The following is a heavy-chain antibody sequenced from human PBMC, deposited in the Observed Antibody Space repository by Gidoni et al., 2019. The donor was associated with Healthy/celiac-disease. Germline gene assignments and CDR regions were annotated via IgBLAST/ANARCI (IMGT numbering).Heavy chain of an antibody. Sequence: QVQLVQSGAEVKKPGASVKVSCKASGYTFTGYSMHWVRQAPGQGLEWMGWINPNSGGTNYAQKFQGWVTMTRDTSISTAYMELSRLRSDDTAVYYCARDLEGYYDSSGYPRSDYGMDVWGQGTTVTVSS. D-gene: IGHD3-22*01. CDR2: INPNSGGT. CDR1: GYTFTGYS. J-gene: IGHJ6*02. CDR3: ARDLEGYYDSSGYPRSDYGMDV. V-gene: IGHV1-2*04.